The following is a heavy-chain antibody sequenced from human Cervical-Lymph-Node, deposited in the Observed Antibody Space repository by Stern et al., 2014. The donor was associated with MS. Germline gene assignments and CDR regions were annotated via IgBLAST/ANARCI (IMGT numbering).Heavy chain of an antibody. D-gene: IGHD3-16*01. CDR1: GASVTSASYY. CDR3: ARDPLGHYYFDY. V-gene: IGHV4-61*01. CDR2: ISYSGST. Sequence: QVQLQESGPGLVKPSETLSLTCTVSGASVTSASYYWTWLRQPPGKGLEWIGYISYSGSTNYNPSLKSRVTILVDTSKNQFSLKLSAVTAADTAVYYCARDPLGHYYFDYWGQGTLVTVSS. J-gene: IGHJ4*02.